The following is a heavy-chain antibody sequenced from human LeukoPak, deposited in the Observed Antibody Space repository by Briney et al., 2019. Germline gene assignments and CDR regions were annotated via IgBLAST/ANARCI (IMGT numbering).Heavy chain of an antibody. J-gene: IGHJ4*02. Sequence: GGSLRLSCAASGFSVSSNYMSWVRQAPGKGLEWVSLIYRDGTAYYADSVKGRFTISRDNSKNTVYLQMNSLRAEDTATYYCATWAGAQGGQGTLVTVSS. CDR1: GFSVSSNY. CDR2: IYRDGTA. D-gene: IGHD3-10*01. CDR3: ATWAGAQ. V-gene: IGHV3-53*01.